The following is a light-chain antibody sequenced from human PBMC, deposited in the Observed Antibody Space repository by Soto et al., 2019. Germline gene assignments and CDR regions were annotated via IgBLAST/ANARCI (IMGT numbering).Light chain of an antibody. CDR1: QSVGSS. J-gene: IGKJ1*01. CDR2: GAS. CDR3: QQYNNWPRT. Sequence: TQSPATLSVTPGERVTLSCRTSQSVGSSLAWYQQVPGQAPRLLIYGASFRATGMPARFSGSGFGTEFTLTISSLQSEDFAVYYCQQYNNWPRTFGQGTKVDIK. V-gene: IGKV3-15*01.